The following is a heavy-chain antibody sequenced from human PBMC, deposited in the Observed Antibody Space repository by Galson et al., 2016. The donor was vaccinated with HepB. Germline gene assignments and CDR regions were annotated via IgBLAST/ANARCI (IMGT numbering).Heavy chain of an antibody. D-gene: IGHD1-7*01. CDR1: GFSLSTSGVG. J-gene: IGHJ5*02. CDR3: AHSERELRRSWVMDNNGVDT. CDR2: IYWDDDK. V-gene: IGHV2-5*02. Sequence: PALVKPTQTLTLTCTFSGFSLSTSGVGVGWIRQPPGKALEWLAVIYWDDDKRYRPSLKSRLTITKDTSKNQVVLTMTNMDPVDTATYDCAHSERELRRSWVMDNNGVDTWGQGTLVTVST.